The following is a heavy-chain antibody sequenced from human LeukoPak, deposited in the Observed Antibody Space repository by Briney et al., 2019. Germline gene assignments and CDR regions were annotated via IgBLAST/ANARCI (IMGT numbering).Heavy chain of an antibody. Sequence: QPGGSLRLSCAASGFTFSSYGMHWVRQAPGKGLEWVAFIRYDGSNKYYADSVKGRFTISRDNSKNTLYLQMNSLRAEDTAVYYCAKDPCGGDCYWDAFDIWGQGTMVTVSS. CDR2: IRYDGSNK. CDR3: AKDPCGGDCYWDAFDI. J-gene: IGHJ3*02. V-gene: IGHV3-30*02. D-gene: IGHD2-21*01. CDR1: GFTFSSYG.